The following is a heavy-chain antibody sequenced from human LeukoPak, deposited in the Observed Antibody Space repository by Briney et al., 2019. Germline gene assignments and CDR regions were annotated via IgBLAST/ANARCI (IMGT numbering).Heavy chain of an antibody. J-gene: IGHJ4*02. V-gene: IGHV3-15*01. Sequence: PGGSLRLSCAASGFTFSNAWMAWVRQAPGKGLEWVGRISSKTDGGATDYAAPVKGRFTISRDDSKNTLYLQMNSLKTEDTAVYYCTHDYGDRGGFDYWGQGTLVTVSS. D-gene: IGHD4-17*01. CDR2: ISSKTDGGAT. CDR3: THDYGDRGGFDY. CDR1: GFTFSNAW.